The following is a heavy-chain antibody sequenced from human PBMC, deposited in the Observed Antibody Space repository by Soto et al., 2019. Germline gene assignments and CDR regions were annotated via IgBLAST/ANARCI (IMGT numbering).Heavy chain of an antibody. CDR3: ARGRSICTNGVCSIIPFDY. V-gene: IGHV4-34*01. CDR2: INHSGST. J-gene: IGHJ4*02. CDR1: GGSFSGYY. Sequence: SETLSLTCAVYGGSFSGYYWSWIRQPPGKGLEWIGEINHSGSTNYNPSLKSRVTISVDTSKNRFSLKLSSVTAADTAVYYCARGRSICTNGVCSIIPFDYWGQGTLVTVSS. D-gene: IGHD2-8*01.